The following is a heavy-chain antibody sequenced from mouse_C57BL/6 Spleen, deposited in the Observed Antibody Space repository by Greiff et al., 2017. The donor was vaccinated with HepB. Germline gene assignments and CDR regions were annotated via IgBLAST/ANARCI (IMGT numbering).Heavy chain of an antibody. J-gene: IGHJ1*03. CDR2: IRNKANGYTT. V-gene: IGHV7-3*01. Sequence: EVKVVESGGGLVQPGGSLSLSCAASGFTFTDYYMSWVRQPPGKALEWLGFIRNKANGYTTEYSASVKGRFTISRDNSQSILYLHMNALRAEDSATYYCARFFRGYFDVWGTGTTVTVSS. CDR3: ARFFRGYFDV. CDR1: GFTFTDYY.